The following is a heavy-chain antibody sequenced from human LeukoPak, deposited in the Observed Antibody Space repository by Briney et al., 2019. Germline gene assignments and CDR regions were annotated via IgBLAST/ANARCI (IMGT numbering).Heavy chain of an antibody. CDR2: IHPNSGAT. V-gene: IGHV1-2*02. CDR3: ARSPPSSWENDY. D-gene: IGHD1-26*01. J-gene: IGHJ4*02. CDR1: GYTFTGYD. Sequence: ASVKVSCKASGYTFTGYDMHWVRQDPGQGLEWMGWIHPNSGATNYAQNFQGRVTMTRDTSISTAYMDLSSLRSDDTAVYYCARSPPSSWENDYWGQGTLVTVSS.